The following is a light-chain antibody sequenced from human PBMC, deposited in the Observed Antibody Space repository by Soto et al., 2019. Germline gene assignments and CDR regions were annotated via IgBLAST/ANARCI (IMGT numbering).Light chain of an antibody. Sequence: QSALTQPDSVSGSPGQSITISCTGTSSDVGGYNYVSWYQHHPGKAPKLVIYDVSNRPSGFSSRFSGSKSGNAASLTISGLQAEDEADYYCTSYTSGTTHVVFGGGTKLTVL. CDR3: TSYTSGTTHVV. CDR1: SSDVGGYNY. CDR2: DVS. V-gene: IGLV2-14*03. J-gene: IGLJ2*01.